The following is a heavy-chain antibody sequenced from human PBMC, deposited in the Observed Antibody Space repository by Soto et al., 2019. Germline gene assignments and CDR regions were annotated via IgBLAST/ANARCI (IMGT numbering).Heavy chain of an antibody. D-gene: IGHD3-3*01. V-gene: IGHV4-39*01. CDR3: ARLGTYDFWRGYFPGAMDV. J-gene: IGHJ6*02. Sequence: AETLSLTCAVSGGSISSSSYYWVWIRHPPGKGLEWIGSIYYSGSTYYNPSLKSRVTISVDTSKNQFSLKLSSVTAADTAVYYCARLGTYDFWRGYFPGAMDVWGQGTTVTVSS. CDR1: GGSISSSSYY. CDR2: IYYSGST.